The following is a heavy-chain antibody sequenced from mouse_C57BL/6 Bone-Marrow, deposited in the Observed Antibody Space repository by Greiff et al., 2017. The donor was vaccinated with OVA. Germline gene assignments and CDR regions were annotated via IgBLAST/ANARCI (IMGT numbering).Heavy chain of an antibody. V-gene: IGHV1-64*01. CDR3: ARRLYRGYFDY. D-gene: IGHD2-12*01. CDR2: IHPNSGST. Sequence: QVQLQQPGAELVKPGASVKLSCKASGYTFTSYWMHWVKQRPGQGLEWIGMIHPNSGSTNYNEKFKSKATLTVDKSSSTAYMQLSSLTSEDSAVYYCARRLYRGYFDYWGQGTTLTVSS. CDR1: GYTFTSYW. J-gene: IGHJ2*01.